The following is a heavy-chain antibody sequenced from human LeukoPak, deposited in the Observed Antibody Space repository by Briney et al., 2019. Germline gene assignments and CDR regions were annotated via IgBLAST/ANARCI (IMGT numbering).Heavy chain of an antibody. J-gene: IGHJ5*02. D-gene: IGHD2-2*02. V-gene: IGHV1-69*01. CDR1: GGTFSSYA. CDR2: IIPIFGTA. Sequence: ASVKVPCKASGGTFSSYAISWVRQAPGQGLEWMGGIIPIFGTANYAQKFQGRVTITADESTSTAYMELSSLRSEDTAVYYCARDWDCSSTSCYTNWFDPWGQGTLVTVSS. CDR3: ARDWDCSSTSCYTNWFDP.